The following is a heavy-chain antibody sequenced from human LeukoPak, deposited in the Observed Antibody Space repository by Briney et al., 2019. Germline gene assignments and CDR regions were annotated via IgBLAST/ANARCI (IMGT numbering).Heavy chain of an antibody. CDR2: IYSGGST. D-gene: IGHD3-10*01. V-gene: IGHV3-66*02. Sequence: GGSLRLSCAASGFAVSSNYMSWVRQAPGKGLEWVSVIYSGGSTYYADSVKGRFTISRDNSKNTLYLQMNSLRAEDTAVYYCASLHYYGSGSYPYYYGMDVRGQGTTVTVSS. J-gene: IGHJ6*02. CDR1: GFAVSSNY. CDR3: ASLHYYGSGSYPYYYGMDV.